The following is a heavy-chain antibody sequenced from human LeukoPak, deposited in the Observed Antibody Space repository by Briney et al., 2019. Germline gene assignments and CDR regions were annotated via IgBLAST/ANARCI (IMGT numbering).Heavy chain of an antibody. D-gene: IGHD2-2*01. CDR1: GFTFDDYG. Sequence: PGGSLRLSCAASGFTFDDYGMSWVRQAPGKGLEWVSGINWNGGSTGYADSVKGRFTISRDNAKNSLYLQMNSLRAEDTALYYCARDLNEIVVVPGGFDPWGQGTLVTVSS. CDR3: ARDLNEIVVVPGGFDP. J-gene: IGHJ5*02. CDR2: INWNGGST. V-gene: IGHV3-20*04.